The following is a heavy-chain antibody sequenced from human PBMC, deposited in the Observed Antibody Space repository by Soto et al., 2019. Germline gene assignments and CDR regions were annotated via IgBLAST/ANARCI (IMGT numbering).Heavy chain of an antibody. Sequence: QVQLQESGPGLVKPSQTLSLTCTVSGVSLGTGGRFWSWVRQHPGNGLEWIGYIYYTGNTDYNPSLXXXXXXXXXXXXXXXXXXXXXXXXXXXXVXXXXXXXRPTGDPGYWYFDLWGRGTLVTVSS. CDR1: GVSLGTGGRF. V-gene: IGHV4-31*01. CDR3: XXXXRPTGDPGYWYFDL. CDR2: IYYTGNT. J-gene: IGHJ2*01. D-gene: IGHD1-1*01.